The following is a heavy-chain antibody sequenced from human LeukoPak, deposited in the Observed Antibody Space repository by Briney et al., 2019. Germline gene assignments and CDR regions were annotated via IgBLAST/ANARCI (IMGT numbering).Heavy chain of an antibody. Sequence: GGSLRLSCAASGFTFSNAWMNWVRQAPGKGLEWVCRIKSKNDGGTTDYAAPVKGRFTISRDDSKNTLYLQMNSLKTEDTAVYYRTTDRVYVDGFDYWGQGTLVTVSS. CDR3: TTDRVYVDGFDY. CDR1: GFTFSNAW. J-gene: IGHJ4*02. CDR2: IKSKNDGGTT. D-gene: IGHD3-9*01. V-gene: IGHV3-15*07.